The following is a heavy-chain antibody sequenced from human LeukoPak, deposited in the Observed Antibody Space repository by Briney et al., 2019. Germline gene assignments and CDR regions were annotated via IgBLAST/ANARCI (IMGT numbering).Heavy chain of an antibody. CDR1: GFTFSSYA. CDR2: ISGSGGST. Sequence: GGTLRLSCAASGFTFSSYAMSWVRQAPGKGLEWVSAISGSGGSTYYADSVKGRFTISRDNSKNTLYLQMNSLRAEDTAVYYCAKDLGYDSSGYAFDIWGQGTMVTVSS. D-gene: IGHD3-22*01. V-gene: IGHV3-23*01. CDR3: AKDLGYDSSGYAFDI. J-gene: IGHJ3*02.